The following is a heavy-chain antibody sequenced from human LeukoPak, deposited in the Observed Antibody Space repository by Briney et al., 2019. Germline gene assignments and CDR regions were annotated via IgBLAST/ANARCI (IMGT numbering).Heavy chain of an antibody. CDR3: ARDRGGYYDSSGYYVRFDP. V-gene: IGHV4-59*01. D-gene: IGHD3-22*01. Sequence: ASETLSLTCTVSGGSISSYYWSWIRQPPGKGLEWIGNTYYSGSTNYNPSLKSRVTISVDTSKNQFSLKLSSVTAADTAVYYCARDRGGYYDSSGYYVRFDPWGQGTLVTVSS. J-gene: IGHJ5*02. CDR2: TYYSGST. CDR1: GGSISSYY.